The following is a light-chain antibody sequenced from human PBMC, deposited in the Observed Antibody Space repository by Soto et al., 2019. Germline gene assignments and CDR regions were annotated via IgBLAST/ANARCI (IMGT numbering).Light chain of an antibody. J-gene: IGKJ1*01. Sequence: EIVMTQSPATLSVSPGEGATLSCRASQSVSRNLAWYQQQLGQAPRLLSYDASTRSTGIPARVSGSGSGTEFTLTIRSLQSEDCAVYYCQQYKNWPRTFGQGTKV. CDR2: DAS. V-gene: IGKV3-15*01. CDR1: QSVSRN. CDR3: QQYKNWPRT.